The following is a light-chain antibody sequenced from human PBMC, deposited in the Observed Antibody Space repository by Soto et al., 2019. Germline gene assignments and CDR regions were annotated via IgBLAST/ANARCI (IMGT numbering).Light chain of an antibody. Sequence: QSVLTQPASVFGCPGQSITSSCTGASSDVGSYNLVSWYQQHPGKAPKLMIYEGSKRPSGVSNRFSGSKSGNTASLTISGLQAEDEADYYCCSYAGSSPFVFGTVTKVPV. V-gene: IGLV2-23*03. CDR1: SSDVGSYNL. CDR2: EGS. J-gene: IGLJ1*01. CDR3: CSYAGSSPFV.